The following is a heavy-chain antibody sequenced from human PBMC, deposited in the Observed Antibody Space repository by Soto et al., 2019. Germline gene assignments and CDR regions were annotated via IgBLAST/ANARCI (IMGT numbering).Heavy chain of an antibody. D-gene: IGHD3-16*02. J-gene: IGHJ4*02. CDR2: VNPNSGNT. Sequence: ASGKVSCKASGYTFASYDIGWVRQATGQGLEWMGWVNPNSGNTGYAQKFQGRVTMTRNTSISTAYMELSSLRSEDTAVYYCAREGKGLSPDYWGQGTLVTVSS. CDR1: GYTFASYD. CDR3: AREGKGLSPDY. V-gene: IGHV1-8*01.